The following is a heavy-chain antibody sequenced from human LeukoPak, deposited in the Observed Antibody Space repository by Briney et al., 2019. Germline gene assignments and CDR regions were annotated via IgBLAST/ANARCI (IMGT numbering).Heavy chain of an antibody. CDR3: AKVGYGWYEVDY. CDR1: GFTFSTYG. J-gene: IGHJ4*02. V-gene: IGHV3-30*02. Sequence: RGSLRLSCAASGFTFSTYGMHWVRQAPGKGLDWVALIRYDGSEGYYADSVKGRFTVSRDNSKNRMYLQMNSLRAEDTAIYYCAKVGYGWYEVDYWGQGTLVTVSS. CDR2: IRYDGSEG. D-gene: IGHD6-19*01.